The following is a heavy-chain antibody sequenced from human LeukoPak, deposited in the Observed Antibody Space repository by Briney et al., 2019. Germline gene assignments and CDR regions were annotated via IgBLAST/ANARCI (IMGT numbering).Heavy chain of an antibody. V-gene: IGHV3-48*04. CDR2: ISGSSETK. CDR3: ARDFWSGGYNSDYYYYGMDV. CDR1: GFTFSSDI. Sequence: GGSLRLSCEASGFTFSSDIMNWVRQAPGKGLEWVSYISGSSETKYYADSVKGRFTTSRDNAKNLLYLQMDSLRADDTAVYYCARDFWSGGYNSDYYYYGMDVWGQGTTVTVSS. D-gene: IGHD5-24*01. J-gene: IGHJ6*02.